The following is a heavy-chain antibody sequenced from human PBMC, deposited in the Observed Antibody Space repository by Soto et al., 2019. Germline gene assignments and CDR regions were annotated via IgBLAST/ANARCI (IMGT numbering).Heavy chain of an antibody. CDR1: GYAFTGHY. Sequence: ASVKVSCKTSGYAFTGHYIHWVRQAPQQGPEWMGEIGPESGATRYAQKFRGRVTMTMDTSITTVYMELKNLSPDDTAVYYCGRGRSGQIVVFYWGQGTPVTVSS. D-gene: IGHD1-26*01. J-gene: IGHJ4*02. CDR3: GRGRSGQIVVFY. CDR2: IGPESGAT. V-gene: IGHV1-2*02.